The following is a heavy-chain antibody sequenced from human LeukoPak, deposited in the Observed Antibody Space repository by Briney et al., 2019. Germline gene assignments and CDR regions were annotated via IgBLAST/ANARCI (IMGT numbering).Heavy chain of an antibody. J-gene: IGHJ4*02. Sequence: PGGSLRLSFAASGFTFSSYEMNWVRQAPGKGLEWFPYISSGSTIYDADSVKGRFTISRDNAKNSLYLQMNSLRAEDTAVYYCARESIAVAGAPFDYWGQGTLVTVSS. D-gene: IGHD6-19*01. CDR2: ISSGSTI. V-gene: IGHV3-48*03. CDR3: ARESIAVAGAPFDY. CDR1: GFTFSSYE.